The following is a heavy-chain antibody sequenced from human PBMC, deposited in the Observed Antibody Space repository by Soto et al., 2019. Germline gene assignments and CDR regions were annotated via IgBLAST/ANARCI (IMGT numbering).Heavy chain of an antibody. CDR3: ASSASPDAY. D-gene: IGHD1-26*01. J-gene: IGHJ4*02. CDR1: GFIFNSYS. Sequence: GVLRLSCVASGFIFNSYSMNWVRQAPGKGLEWISYINSGSTSVFYADSVKGRFTISRDNAKNSLYLQMNSLRAEDTAVYYCASSASPDAYWGQGTLVTVSS. V-gene: IGHV3-48*01. CDR2: INSGSTSV.